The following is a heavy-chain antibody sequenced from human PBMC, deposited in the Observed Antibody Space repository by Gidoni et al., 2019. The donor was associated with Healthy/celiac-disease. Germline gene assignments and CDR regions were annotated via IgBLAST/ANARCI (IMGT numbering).Heavy chain of an antibody. CDR2: IIPIFGTA. V-gene: IGHV1-69*01. J-gene: IGHJ4*02. CDR1: GGTFSSYA. CDR3: ARDRERITMIIRSHSFDY. Sequence: QVQLVQSGAEVKKPGSSVKVSCKASGGTFSSYAISWVRQAPGQGLEWMGGIIPIFGTANYAQKFQGRVTITADESTSTAYMELSSLRSEDTAVYYCARDRERITMIIRSHSFDYWGQGTLVTVSS. D-gene: IGHD3-22*01.